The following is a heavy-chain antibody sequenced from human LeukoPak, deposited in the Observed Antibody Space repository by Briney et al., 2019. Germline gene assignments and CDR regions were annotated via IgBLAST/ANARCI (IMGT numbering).Heavy chain of an antibody. Sequence: PEGSLRLSCSVAASGFSISHYAMNWVRQAPGKGLEWVSGLSTSGGATYYADSVKGRFTISRDTSKNTLYLQMNSLRVEDTALYYCAARSSGSHFDYWGQGTLVTVSS. V-gene: IGHV3-23*01. CDR1: GFSISHYA. D-gene: IGHD3-10*01. CDR2: LSTSGGAT. J-gene: IGHJ4*02. CDR3: AARSSGSHFDY.